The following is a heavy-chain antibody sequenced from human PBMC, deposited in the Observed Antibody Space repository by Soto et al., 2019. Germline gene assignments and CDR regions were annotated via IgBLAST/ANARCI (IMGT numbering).Heavy chain of an antibody. Sequence: SDTLSLTCPVYGWSFTVYYWSWFRQPPGKGLEWIGEINQSGSTNYNPSLKSRVTISVDTSKNQFSLKLSSMTAADTAVYYCARGTWVRSAFDIWGQGTMVTVS. CDR3: ARGTWVRSAFDI. CDR2: INQSGST. V-gene: IGHV4-34*01. CDR1: GWSFTVYY. D-gene: IGHD3-10*01. J-gene: IGHJ3*02.